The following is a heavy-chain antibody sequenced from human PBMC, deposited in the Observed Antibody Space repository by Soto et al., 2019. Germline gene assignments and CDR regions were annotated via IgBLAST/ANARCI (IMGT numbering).Heavy chain of an antibody. D-gene: IGHD3-9*01. CDR2: IGGGGDST. CDR1: GFTFSTYA. V-gene: IGHV3-23*01. J-gene: IGHJ2*01. Sequence: VQLLESGGGLEQPGGSLRLSCVASGFTFSTYAMSWVRQAPGKGLEWVSAIGGGGDSTYYADSVKGRFTVSRDNSKSTLFLQMNSLRAEDTAIYYCARGGYNVLTGYSYWYFDLWGRGTLVTVSS. CDR3: ARGGYNVLTGYSYWYFDL.